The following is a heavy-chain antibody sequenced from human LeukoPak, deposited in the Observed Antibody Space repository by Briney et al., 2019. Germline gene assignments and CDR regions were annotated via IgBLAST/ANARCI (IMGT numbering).Heavy chain of an antibody. Sequence: GGSLRLSCAASGFVFSSYSMNWVRLAPGKGLEWVSSISSSSSYIYCADSVKGRFTTSRDNAKNSLYLQMNSLRAEDTAVYYCARRGHAAVATQKDDALDIWGQGTMVTVSS. CDR3: ARRGHAAVATQKDDALDI. D-gene: IGHD6-13*01. V-gene: IGHV3-21*01. CDR1: GFVFSSYS. J-gene: IGHJ3*02. CDR2: ISSSSSYI.